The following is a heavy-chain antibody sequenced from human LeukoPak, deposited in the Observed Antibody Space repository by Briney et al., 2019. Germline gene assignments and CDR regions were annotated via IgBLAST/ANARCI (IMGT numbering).Heavy chain of an antibody. CDR2: IWYDGSNK. V-gene: IGHV3-33*01. Sequence: PGRSLRLSCAASGFTFSSYGMHWVRQAPGKGLEWVAVIWYDGSNKYHADSVKGRFTISRDNSKNTLYLQMNSLRAEDTAVYYCARDMGIVVVPAAIDYYYGMDVWGQGTTVTVSS. CDR3: ARDMGIVVVPAAIDYYYGMDV. CDR1: GFTFSSYG. J-gene: IGHJ6*02. D-gene: IGHD2-2*01.